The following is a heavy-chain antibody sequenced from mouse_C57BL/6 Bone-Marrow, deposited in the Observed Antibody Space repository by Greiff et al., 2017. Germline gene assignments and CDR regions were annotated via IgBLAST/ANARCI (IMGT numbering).Heavy chain of an antibody. Sequence: QVQLQQSGAELVRPGTSVKVSCKASGYAFTNYLIEWVKQRPGQGLEWIGVINPGSGGTNYNEKFKGKATLTADKSSSTAYMQLSSLTSEDSAVYFCARDGGYPLAMAYWGQGTSVTVSS. J-gene: IGHJ4*01. CDR1: GYAFTNYL. CDR3: ARDGGYPLAMAY. D-gene: IGHD2-3*01. CDR2: INPGSGGT. V-gene: IGHV1-54*01.